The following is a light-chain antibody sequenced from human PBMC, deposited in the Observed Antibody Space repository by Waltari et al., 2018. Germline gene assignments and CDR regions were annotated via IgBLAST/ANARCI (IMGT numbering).Light chain of an antibody. J-gene: IGKJ5*01. CDR1: QSVSSY. Sequence: DSVLTQSPAPLSLSPGERATRSCRASQSVSSYLAWYQQKPGQAPRLLIYDASNRATGIPARFSGSGSGTDFTLTISSLEPEDFAVYYCQQRSNWPPITFGQGTRLEIK. CDR2: DAS. CDR3: QQRSNWPPIT. V-gene: IGKV3-11*01.